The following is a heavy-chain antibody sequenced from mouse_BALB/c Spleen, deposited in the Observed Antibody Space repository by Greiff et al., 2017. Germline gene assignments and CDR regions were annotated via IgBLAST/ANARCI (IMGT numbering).Heavy chain of an antibody. V-gene: IGHV5-12-1*01. CDR1: GFAFSSYD. CDR3: ASQGGYGYDGRLYAMDY. D-gene: IGHD2-2*01. Sequence: EVMLVESGGGLVKPGGSLKLSCAASGFAFSSYDMSWVRQTPEKRLEWVAYISSGGGSTYYPDTVKGRFTISRDNAKNTLYLQMSSLKSEDTAMYYCASQGGYGYDGRLYAMDYWGQGTSVTVSS. J-gene: IGHJ4*01. CDR2: ISSGGGST.